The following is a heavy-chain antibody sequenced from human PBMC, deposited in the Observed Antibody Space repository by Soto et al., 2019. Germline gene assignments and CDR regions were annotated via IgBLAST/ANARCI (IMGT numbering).Heavy chain of an antibody. CDR1: GFTFSSYG. D-gene: IGHD6-19*01. CDR2: IWYDGSNK. Sequence: GGSLRLSCAASGFTFSSYGMHWVRQAPGKGLEWVAVIWYDGSNKYYADSVKGRFTISRDNSKNTLYLQMNSLRAEDTAVYYCAREIAVAGSYYYGMDVWGQGTTVTVSS. J-gene: IGHJ6*02. CDR3: AREIAVAGSYYYGMDV. V-gene: IGHV3-33*01.